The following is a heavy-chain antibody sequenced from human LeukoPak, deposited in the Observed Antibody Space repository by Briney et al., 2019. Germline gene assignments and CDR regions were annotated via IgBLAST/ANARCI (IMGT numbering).Heavy chain of an antibody. J-gene: IGHJ4*02. CDR1: GGSISSYY. CDR2: VYYSGST. V-gene: IGHV4-59*01. Sequence: SETLSLTCTVSGGSISSYYWNWIRQPPGKELEWIGYVYYSGSTNYNPSLKSRVTISVDTSKNQFSLKLTSVTAADTAVYYCARATSLTMARGAFDYWGQGTLVTVSS. CDR3: ARATSLTMARGAFDY. D-gene: IGHD3-10*01.